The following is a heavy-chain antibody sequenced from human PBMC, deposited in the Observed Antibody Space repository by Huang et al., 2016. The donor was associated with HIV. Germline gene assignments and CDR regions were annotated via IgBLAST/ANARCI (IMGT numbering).Heavy chain of an antibody. D-gene: IGHD2-21*01. CDR3: AAGYDTYYDI. CDR2: HAPEKGET. V-gene: IGHV1-24*01. CDR1: GYTLTELS. Sequence: QVQLVQSGAEVKKPGASVKVSCKVSGYTLTELSIHWVRQAPGNGLEWTGGHAPEKGETSYAQNFQGRVTMTEDTSTETAYMELHSLRPEDTAVYYCAAGYDTYYDIWGQGTMVIASS. J-gene: IGHJ3*02.